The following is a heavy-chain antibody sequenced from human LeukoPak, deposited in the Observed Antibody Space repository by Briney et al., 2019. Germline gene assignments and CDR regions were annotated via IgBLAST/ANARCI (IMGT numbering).Heavy chain of an antibody. V-gene: IGHV3-11*04. CDR2: ISSSGSPK. D-gene: IGHD3-3*01. CDR1: GFTFSDYY. J-gene: IGHJ5*02. CDR3: ARVGRFLSRFDP. Sequence: GGSLRLSCAASGFTFSDYYMSWIRQAPGKGLEWVSYISSSGSPKYYADSVKGRFTISRDNTKNSLYLQMNSLRAEDTAEYYCARVGRFLSRFDPWGQGTLVTVSS.